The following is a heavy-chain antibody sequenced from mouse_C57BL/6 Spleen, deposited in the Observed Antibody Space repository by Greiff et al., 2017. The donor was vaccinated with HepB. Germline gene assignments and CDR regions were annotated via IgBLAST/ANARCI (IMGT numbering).Heavy chain of an antibody. CDR3: ARAGDEDDMDD. CDR1: GYTFTDYT. D-gene: IGHD3-3*01. J-gene: IGHJ4*01. V-gene: IGHV1-78*01. Sequence: VQLQQSDAELVKPGASVKISCKVSGYTFTDYTIHWMKQRPEQGLEWIGYIYPRDGSTKYNEKFKGKATLTADKSSSTAYMQLNSLTSEDSAVYCWARAGDEDDMDDWGQGTSVTVAS. CDR2: IYPRDGST.